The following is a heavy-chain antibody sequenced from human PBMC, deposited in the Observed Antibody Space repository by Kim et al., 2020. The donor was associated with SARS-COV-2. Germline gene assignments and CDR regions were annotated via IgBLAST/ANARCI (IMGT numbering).Heavy chain of an antibody. Sequence: GGSLRLSCAASGFSFSTSSMSWVRQAPGKGLELVASLRQDGSQRYYVDSVKGRFTISRDNAKNSLYLQMNSLTVEDTAVYYCTRCCDLDYWGQGTRVTVSS. CDR1: GFSFSTSS. J-gene: IGHJ4*02. CDR3: TRCCDLDY. V-gene: IGHV3-7*03. CDR2: LRQDGSQR.